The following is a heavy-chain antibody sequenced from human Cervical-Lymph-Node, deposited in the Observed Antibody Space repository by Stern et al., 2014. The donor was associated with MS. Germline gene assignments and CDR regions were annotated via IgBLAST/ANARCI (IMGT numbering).Heavy chain of an antibody. D-gene: IGHD4-17*01. V-gene: IGHV3-30*01. CDR1: GFTFSYHA. CDR3: ARGGAVTSSEYYFDY. J-gene: IGHJ4*02. Sequence: VQLEEPGGGVVQPGRSLRLSCAASGFTFSYHAMHWVRQAPGKGLEWVAVISYDGSDNDYAGSVKGRFTLSRDNSKNTLYLQMNSLRAEDTAVYYCARGGAVTSSEYYFDYWGQGTLVTVSS. CDR2: ISYDGSDN.